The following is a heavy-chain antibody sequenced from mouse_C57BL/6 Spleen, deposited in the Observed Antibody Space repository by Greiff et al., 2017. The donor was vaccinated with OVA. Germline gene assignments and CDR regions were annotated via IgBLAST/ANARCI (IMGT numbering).Heavy chain of an antibody. CDR3: ARATGDGFAY. CDR1: GYTFTSYW. CDR2: IDPSDSYT. V-gene: IGHV1-50*01. D-gene: IGHD4-1*02. J-gene: IGHJ3*01. Sequence: QVQLQQPGAELVKPGASVKLSCKASGYTFTSYWMQWVKQRPGQGLEWIGEIDPSDSYTNYNQKFKGKATLTVDTSSSTAYMQLSSLTSEDSAVYYCARATGDGFAYWGQGTLVTVSA.